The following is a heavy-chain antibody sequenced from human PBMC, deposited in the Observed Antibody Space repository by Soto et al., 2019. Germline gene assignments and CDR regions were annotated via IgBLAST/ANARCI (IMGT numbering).Heavy chain of an antibody. J-gene: IGHJ6*02. Sequence: EVQLLESGGGLVQPGGSLRLSCAASGFTFSSYAMSWVRQAPGKGLEWVSTISGSGGNAYYADSVKGRFSISRDNSKNTLRLQMKSLRAADTAVYYCAKDGASGSYPPYYYFGMDVWGQGTTVTVSS. D-gene: IGHD1-26*01. CDR1: GFTFSSYA. CDR3: AKDGASGSYPPYYYFGMDV. V-gene: IGHV3-23*01. CDR2: ISGSGGNA.